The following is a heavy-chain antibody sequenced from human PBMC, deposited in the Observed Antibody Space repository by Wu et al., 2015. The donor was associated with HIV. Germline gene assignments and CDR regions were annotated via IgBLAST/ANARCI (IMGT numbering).Heavy chain of an antibody. CDR2: FDPRNGKT. D-gene: IGHD3-22*01. CDR1: GYSLTDLS. CDR3: ATLRGDSYESTGKGYFDH. V-gene: IGHV1-24*01. Sequence: QDLLVQSGAEVKKPGASVRVACKVFGYSLTDLSMHWVRQAPGKGLEWMGGFDPRNGKTIYAQKFQGRVTMTEDTSKDTAYIELSSLRSEDTAVYYCATLRGDSYESTGKGYFDHWGQGTLVTVSS. J-gene: IGHJ4*02.